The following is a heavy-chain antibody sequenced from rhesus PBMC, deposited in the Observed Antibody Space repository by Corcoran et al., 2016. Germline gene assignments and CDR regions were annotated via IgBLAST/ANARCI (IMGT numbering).Heavy chain of an antibody. CDR1: GYSISSNN. CDR2: IYGSGGSN. Sequence: QVQLQESGPGLVKPSETLSLTCAVSGYSISSNNWNWIRQPPGKGLGWMGSIYGSGGSNYRNPSRKSRVTLSVDTAKNQFSLKLSSVTAADTAVYYCARGSIAAAYFDYWGQGVLVTVSS. D-gene: IGHD6-25*01. J-gene: IGHJ4*01. CDR3: ARGSIAAAYFDY. V-gene: IGHV4S14*01.